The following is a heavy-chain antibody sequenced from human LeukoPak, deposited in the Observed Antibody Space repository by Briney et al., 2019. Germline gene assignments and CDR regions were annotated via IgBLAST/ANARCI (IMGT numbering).Heavy chain of an antibody. J-gene: IGHJ3*02. CDR3: ARAKYYYDSSGGDAFDI. CDR1: GFTFSSYA. CDR2: ISGSGGST. D-gene: IGHD3-22*01. V-gene: IGHV3-23*01. Sequence: GGSLRLSCAASGFTFSSYAMSWVRQAPGKGLEWVSAISGSGGSTYYADSVKGRFTISRDNSKNTLYLQMNSLRAEDTAVYYCARAKYYYDSSGGDAFDIWGQGTMVTVSS.